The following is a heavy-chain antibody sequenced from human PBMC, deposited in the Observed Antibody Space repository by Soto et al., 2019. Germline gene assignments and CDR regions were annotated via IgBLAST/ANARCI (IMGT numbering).Heavy chain of an antibody. J-gene: IGHJ4*02. V-gene: IGHV1-69*13. CDR1: GGSFGNSA. CDR3: ATGVVWIGYFTVDS. D-gene: IGHD3-3*01. Sequence: SVKVSCKASGGSFGNSAINWVRQTPGQGLEWLGGFIPVYRTLNYAQKFQGRVTITADESTGTAYMTLSSLASDDTAVYYCATGVVWIGYFTVDSWGQGTRVTVSS. CDR2: FIPVYRTL.